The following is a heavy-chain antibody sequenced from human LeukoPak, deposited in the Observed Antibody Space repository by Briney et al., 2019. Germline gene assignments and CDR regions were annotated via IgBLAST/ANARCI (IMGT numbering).Heavy chain of an antibody. V-gene: IGHV4-4*09. CDR2: IYTSGST. CDR3: ARTGGGYNWFDP. Sequence: PSETLSLACTVSGGSISSYYWSWIRQPPGKGLEWIGYIYTSGSTNYNPSLKSRVTISVDTSKNQFSLKLSSVTAADTAVYYYARTGGGYNWFDPWGQGTLVTVSS. D-gene: IGHD2-15*01. J-gene: IGHJ5*02. CDR1: GGSISSYY.